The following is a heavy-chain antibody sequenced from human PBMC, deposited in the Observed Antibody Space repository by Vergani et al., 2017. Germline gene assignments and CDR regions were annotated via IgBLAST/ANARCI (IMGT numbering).Heavy chain of an antibody. Sequence: QLQLQESGPGLVKPSETLSLTCTVSGVSIGSNSYYWGWIRQPPGKGLEWIGTIYYTGTTYYNEAHKSRLTISVDTSKNQFSLNLTSVTAADTAVYCGTRHGRSGWAGYFQHWGQGTLVTASS. CDR1: GVSIGSNSYY. J-gene: IGHJ1*01. D-gene: IGHD6-19*01. V-gene: IGHV4-39*01. CDR3: TRHGRSGWAGYFQH. CDR2: IYYTGTT.